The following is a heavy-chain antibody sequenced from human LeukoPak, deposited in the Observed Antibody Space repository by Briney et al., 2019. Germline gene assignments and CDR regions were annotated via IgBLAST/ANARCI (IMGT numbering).Heavy chain of an antibody. V-gene: IGHV4-39*01. D-gene: IGHD3-3*01. J-gene: IGHJ3*02. CDR2: IYYSGST. CDR3: ARPILSLEWLPDAFDI. CDR1: GGSISSSSYY. Sequence: SETLSLTCTVSGGSISSSSYYWGWICQPPGKGLEWIGSIYYSGSTYYNPSLKSRVTISVDTSKNQFSLKLSSVTAADTAVYYCARPILSLEWLPDAFDIWGQGTMVTVSS.